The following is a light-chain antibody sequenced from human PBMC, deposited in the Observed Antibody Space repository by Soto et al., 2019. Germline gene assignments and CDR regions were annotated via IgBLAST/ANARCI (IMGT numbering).Light chain of an antibody. CDR1: QSISTW. V-gene: IGKV1-5*03. J-gene: IGKJ2*01. Sequence: DIQMTQCPSTLSASVGDRVTITCRASQSISTWLAWYQQKPGKAPKLLIYKASSLRNGVPSRFSGSGSGTEFTLTIYRLQPDDFASYYCQQYNGYPQSFGQGTKLEIK. CDR3: QQYNGYPQS. CDR2: KAS.